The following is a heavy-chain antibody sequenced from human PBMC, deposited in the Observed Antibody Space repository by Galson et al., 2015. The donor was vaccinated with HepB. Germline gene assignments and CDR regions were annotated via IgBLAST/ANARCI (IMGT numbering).Heavy chain of an antibody. J-gene: IGHJ3*02. CDR3: AGIVRAVGAFDI. V-gene: IGHV3-72*01. Sequence: SLRLSCAASGFTFSDHYMDWVRQVPGKGLEWVGRTRNKANNYTPEYAASVRGRFTISRNDSKNLMYLQMNSLKTENTAVYYCAGIVRAVGAFDIWGHGTMVTVSS. CDR1: GFTFSDHY. CDR2: TRNKANNYTP. D-gene: IGHD1-26*01.